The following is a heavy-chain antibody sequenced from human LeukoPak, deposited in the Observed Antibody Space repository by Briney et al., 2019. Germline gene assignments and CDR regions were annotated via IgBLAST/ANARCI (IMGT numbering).Heavy chain of an antibody. J-gene: IGHJ4*02. CDR1: GGSFSGYY. V-gene: IGHV4-34*01. CDR2: INHSGST. CDR3: ARALLWSSSGWHSIGY. D-gene: IGHD6-19*01. Sequence: SETLSLTCAVYGGSFSGYYWSWIRQPPGKGLEWIGEINHSGSTNYNPSLKSRVTISVDTSKNQFSLKLSSVTAADTAVYYCARALLWSSSGWHSIGYWGQGTLVTVSS.